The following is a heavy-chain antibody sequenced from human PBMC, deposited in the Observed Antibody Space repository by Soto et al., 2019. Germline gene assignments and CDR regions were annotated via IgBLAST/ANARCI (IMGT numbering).Heavy chain of an antibody. CDR1: GFSLSTSGVG. Sequence: QITLKESGPPLVKPTQTLTLTCTFSGFSLSTSGVGVGWIRQPPGKALEWLALIYWDDDKHYSPSLKSRLTISKDTSKNQVVLTMTNMDPVDTATYYCPHDFCSTASCYGQPSLFDYWGQGTLVTVSS. CDR3: PHDFCSTASCYGQPSLFDY. CDR2: IYWDDDK. J-gene: IGHJ4*02. V-gene: IGHV2-5*02. D-gene: IGHD2-2*01.